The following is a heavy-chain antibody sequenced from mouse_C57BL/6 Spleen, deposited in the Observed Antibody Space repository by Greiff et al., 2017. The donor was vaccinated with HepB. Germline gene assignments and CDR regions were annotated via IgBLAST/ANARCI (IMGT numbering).Heavy chain of an antibody. CDR2: ISYDGSN. Sequence: EVKLQESGPGLVKPSQSLSLTCSVTGYSITSGYYWNWIRQFPGNKLEWMGYISYDGSNNYNPSLKNRISITRDTSKNQFFLKLNSVTTEDTATYYCAREGGYYGNYGYFDYWGQGTTLTVSS. CDR3: AREGGYYGNYGYFDY. CDR1: GYSITSGYY. J-gene: IGHJ2*01. D-gene: IGHD2-1*01. V-gene: IGHV3-6*01.